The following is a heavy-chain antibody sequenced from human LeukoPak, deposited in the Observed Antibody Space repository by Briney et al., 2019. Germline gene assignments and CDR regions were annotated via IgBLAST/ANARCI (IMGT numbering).Heavy chain of an antibody. D-gene: IGHD6-19*01. V-gene: IGHV4-59*01. CDR2: IYYSGST. CDR3: AREVPLQWPEGRYFDY. Sequence: SETLSLTCTVSGGSISSYYWSWIRQPPGKGLEWIGYIYYSGSTNYIPSLKSRVTISVDTSKNQFSLKLSSVTAADTAVYYCAREVPLQWPEGRYFDYWGQGTLVTVSS. J-gene: IGHJ4*02. CDR1: GGSISSYY.